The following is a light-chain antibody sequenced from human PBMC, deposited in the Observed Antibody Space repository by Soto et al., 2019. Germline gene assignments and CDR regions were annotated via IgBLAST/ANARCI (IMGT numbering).Light chain of an antibody. CDR2: AAS. Sequence: AIPVTQAPSSLSASLGEGVTITCRASQGIRNDLGWYQQKPGKAPKLLIYAASSLQSGVPSRFSGSGSGTDFTLTISSLQPEDFATYYCQQSYGTPHTFGQGTRLEI. CDR1: QGIRND. CDR3: QQSYGTPHT. J-gene: IGKJ5*01. V-gene: IGKV1-6*01.